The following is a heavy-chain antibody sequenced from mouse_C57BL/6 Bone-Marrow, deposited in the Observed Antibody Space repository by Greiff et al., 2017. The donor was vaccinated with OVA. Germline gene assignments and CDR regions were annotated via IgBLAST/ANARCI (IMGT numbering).Heavy chain of an antibody. D-gene: IGHD2-12*01. CDR3: ARDFTTGGLYYYAMDY. CDR1: GYTFTSYW. CDR2: IDPADGYT. Sequence: VQLQQPGAELVMPGASVKLSCKASGYTFTSYWMHWVKQRPGQGLEWIGEIDPADGYTNYNQKFKGKSTFTVDTSSDTAYLQLSSLTSEYAAVYYCARDFTTGGLYYYAMDYWGQGTSVTVSS. J-gene: IGHJ4*01. V-gene: IGHV1-69*01.